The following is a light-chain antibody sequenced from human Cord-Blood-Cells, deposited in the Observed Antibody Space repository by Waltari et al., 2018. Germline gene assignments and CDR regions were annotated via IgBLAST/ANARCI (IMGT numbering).Light chain of an antibody. J-gene: IGLJ3*02. Sequence: QAVLTQPASLSASPGASASLTCTLRSGINVGTYRIYWYQQKPGSPPQYLLRYKSDSDKHQGSGVPSRFSGSKEASANAGILLISGLQSEDDADYYCMIWHSSAWVFGGGTNLTVL. CDR3: MIWHSSAWV. V-gene: IGLV5-45*01. CDR1: SGINVGTYR. CDR2: YKSDSDK.